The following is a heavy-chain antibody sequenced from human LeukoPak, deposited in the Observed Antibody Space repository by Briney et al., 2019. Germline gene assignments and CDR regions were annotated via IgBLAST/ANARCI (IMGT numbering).Heavy chain of an antibody. J-gene: IGHJ4*02. D-gene: IGHD6-19*01. CDR2: IYYSGST. V-gene: IGHV4-59*12. CDR3: AGGQWLVWGVY. Sequence: SETLSLTCTVSGDSISSYYWSWIRQPPGKGLEWIGYIYYSGSTNYNPSLKSRVTISVDTSKNQLSLKLSPVTVADTAVYYCAGGQWLVWGVYWGQGTLVTVSS. CDR1: GDSISSYY.